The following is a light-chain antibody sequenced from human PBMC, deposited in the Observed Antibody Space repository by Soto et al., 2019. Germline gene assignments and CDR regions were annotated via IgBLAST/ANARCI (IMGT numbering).Light chain of an antibody. CDR1: QTISSW. V-gene: IGKV1-5*01. Sequence: GDRVTITCRASQTISSWLAWYQQIPGKAPKLLIYDASNLESGVPSRFSGSGSGTEFTLTISSLQPEDFATYYCLHDYNYPYTFGQGTKVDIK. J-gene: IGKJ2*01. CDR2: DAS. CDR3: LHDYNYPYT.